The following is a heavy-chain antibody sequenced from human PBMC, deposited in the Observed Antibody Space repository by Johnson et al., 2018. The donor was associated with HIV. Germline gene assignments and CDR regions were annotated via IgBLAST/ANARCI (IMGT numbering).Heavy chain of an antibody. CDR1: GLTLRNAW. CDR2: IKREVDGGTT. J-gene: IGHJ3*01. Sequence: VQLVESGVGLVTPGGSLRISCSGSGLTLRNAWMTWVRQAPGKGLEWVGHIKREVDGGTTDYTAPVKGRLPILSDDSKNILYLQMNNLKAEDTALYYCTTRLNSGTYWGNYDFDVWGQGTMVTVSS. D-gene: IGHD1-26*01. CDR3: TTRLNSGTYWGNYDFDV. V-gene: IGHV3-15*01.